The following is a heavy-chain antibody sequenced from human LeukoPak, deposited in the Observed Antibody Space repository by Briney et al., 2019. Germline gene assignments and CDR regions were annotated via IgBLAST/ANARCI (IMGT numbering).Heavy chain of an antibody. J-gene: IGHJ4*02. CDR1: GGSISSGGYY. D-gene: IGHD2-15*01. CDR3: AREEGGPNDY. V-gene: IGHV4-31*03. Sequence: PSETLCLTCTVSGGSISSGGYYWSWIRQHPGTGLEWIGYIYYSGSTYYNPSLKSRVTISVDTSKNQFSLKLSSVTAADTAVYYCAREEGGPNDYWGQGTLVTVSS. CDR2: IYYSGST.